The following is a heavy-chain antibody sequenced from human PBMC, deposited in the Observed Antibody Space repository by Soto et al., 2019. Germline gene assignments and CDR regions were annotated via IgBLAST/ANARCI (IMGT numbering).Heavy chain of an antibody. D-gene: IGHD6-19*01. CDR1: GFTFNDYA. J-gene: IGHJ4*02. V-gene: IGHV3-23*01. Sequence: GGSLRLSCAASGFTFNDYAMAWVRQAPGQGLEWVSSISGSGGHSSYVDSVRGRFTISRDNVNNILSLDMSDLRAEDTALYYCAKDCRRLAVTGSAFDSWGQGALVTV. CDR3: AKDCRRLAVTGSAFDS. CDR2: ISGSGGHS.